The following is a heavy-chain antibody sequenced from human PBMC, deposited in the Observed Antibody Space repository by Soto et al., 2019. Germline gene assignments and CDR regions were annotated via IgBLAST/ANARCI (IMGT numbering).Heavy chain of an antibody. CDR3: AKGGSRYYDSSGLFDY. D-gene: IGHD3-22*01. Sequence: ESGGGVVQPGRSLRLSCAASGFTFSSYGMHWVRQAPGKGLEWVAVISYDGSNKYYADSVKGRFTISRDNSKNTLYLQMNSLRAEDTAVYYCAKGGSRYYDSSGLFDYWGQGTLVTVSS. J-gene: IGHJ4*02. CDR2: ISYDGSNK. V-gene: IGHV3-30*18. CDR1: GFTFSSYG.